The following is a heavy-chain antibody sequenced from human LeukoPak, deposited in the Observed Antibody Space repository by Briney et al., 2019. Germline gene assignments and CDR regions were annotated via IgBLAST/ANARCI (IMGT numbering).Heavy chain of an antibody. J-gene: IGHJ4*02. V-gene: IGHV4-4*07. CDR1: GGSISSHY. Sequence: SETLSLTCTVSGGSISSHYWSWIRQPAGSGLEWIGRIYRSGSTDYNPSLKSRVTMSVDTSKNQLSLKLSSVTAADTAVYYCASRRCSTTCPEDYWGQGTLVTVSS. CDR3: ASRRCSTTCPEDY. CDR2: IYRSGST. D-gene: IGHD2-2*01.